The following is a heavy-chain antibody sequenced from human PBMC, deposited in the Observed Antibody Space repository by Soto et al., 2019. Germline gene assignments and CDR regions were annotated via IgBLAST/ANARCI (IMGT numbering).Heavy chain of an antibody. Sequence: GGSLRLSCAASGFTFSGSAMHWVRQASGKGLEWVGRIRSKANSYATAYAASVKGRFTISRDDSKNTAYLQMNSLRTEDTAVNYCTRRLSGGHYGGKSWGQGTLVTVSS. CDR3: TRRLSGGHYGGKS. J-gene: IGHJ4*02. CDR1: GFTFSGSA. CDR2: IRSKANSYAT. V-gene: IGHV3-73*01. D-gene: IGHD4-17*01.